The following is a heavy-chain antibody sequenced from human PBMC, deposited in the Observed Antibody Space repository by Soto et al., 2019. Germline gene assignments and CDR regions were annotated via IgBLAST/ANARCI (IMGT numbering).Heavy chain of an antibody. CDR2: IKPDGSQR. Sequence: HPGGSLRLSCEASGFTFSTYWMSWIRQAPGKGLEWVGNIKPDGSQRYIVDSVQGRFTTSRDNARNSVYLQMNSLRVEDTAVYYCVRGGHSGWHFDSWGQGALVTVSS. V-gene: IGHV3-7*01. J-gene: IGHJ4*02. CDR3: VRGGHSGWHFDS. D-gene: IGHD6-19*01. CDR1: GFTFSTYW.